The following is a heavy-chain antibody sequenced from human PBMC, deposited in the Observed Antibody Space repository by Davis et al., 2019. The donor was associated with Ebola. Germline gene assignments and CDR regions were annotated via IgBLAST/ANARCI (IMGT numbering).Heavy chain of an antibody. J-gene: IGHJ6*02. V-gene: IGHV4-59*01. CDR2: IYYTGST. CDR1: GGSINAYY. CDR3: ARGGIVVVPAAILDYYYGMDV. Sequence: MPSETLSLTCTVSGGSINAYYWNWIRQPPGKGLEWIGYIYYTGSTDYNPSLKSRVTISADTSKNQFSLNLKSVTAADTAVYYCARGGIVVVPAAILDYYYGMDVWGQGTTVTVSS. D-gene: IGHD2-2*02.